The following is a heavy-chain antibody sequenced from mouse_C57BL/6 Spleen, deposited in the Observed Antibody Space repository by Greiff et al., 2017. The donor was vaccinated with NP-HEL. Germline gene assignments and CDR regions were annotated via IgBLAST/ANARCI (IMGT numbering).Heavy chain of an antibody. CDR1: GYSITSGYD. D-gene: IGHD1-1*01. CDR2: ISYSGST. CDR3: ARDTGLRAMDY. V-gene: IGHV3-1*01. Sequence: EVKLVESGPGMVKPSQSLSLTCTVTGYSITSGYDWHWIRHFPGNKLEWMGYISYSGSTNYNPSLKSRISITHDTSKNHFFLKLNSVTTEDTATYYCARDTGLRAMDYWGQGTSVTVSS. J-gene: IGHJ4*01.